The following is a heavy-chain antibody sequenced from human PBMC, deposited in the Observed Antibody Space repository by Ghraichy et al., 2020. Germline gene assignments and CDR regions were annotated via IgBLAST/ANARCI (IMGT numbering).Heavy chain of an antibody. Sequence: SQTLSLTCTVSGGSISTYYWSWIRQPPGKGLEWIGYIYYSGSTHYNSSLKSRVTISVDTSKNQFSLKLSSVTAADTVVYYCARQNYDILTGNYIWYFDLWGRGTLVTVSS. J-gene: IGHJ2*01. CDR2: IYYSGST. D-gene: IGHD3-9*01. CDR3: ARQNYDILTGNYIWYFDL. CDR1: GGSISTYY. V-gene: IGHV4-59*08.